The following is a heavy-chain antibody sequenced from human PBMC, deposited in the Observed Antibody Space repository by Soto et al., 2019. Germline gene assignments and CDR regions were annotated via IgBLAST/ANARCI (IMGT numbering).Heavy chain of an antibody. CDR1: GFAVSSNY. D-gene: IGHD3-22*01. CDR3: TKSWLFEKNWFDP. Sequence: GGSLRLSCATSGFAVSSNYFIWVRQAPGKGLEWVSDISSTGLYTYLADSVKGRFTISRDNSKNTLYLQMNSLRVDDTAVYFCTKSWLFEKNWFDPWGQGTLVTVSS. J-gene: IGHJ5*02. V-gene: IGHV3-23*01. CDR2: ISSTGLYT.